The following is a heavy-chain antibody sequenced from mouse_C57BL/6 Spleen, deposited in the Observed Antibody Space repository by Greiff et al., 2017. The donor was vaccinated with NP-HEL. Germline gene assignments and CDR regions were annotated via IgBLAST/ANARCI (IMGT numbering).Heavy chain of an antibody. D-gene: IGHD2-4*01. CDR1: GYTFTSYW. V-gene: IGHV1-53*01. CDR3: VSPYDYDDAWFAY. Sequence: QVHVKQPGTELVKPGASVKLSCKASGYTFTSYWMHWVKQRPGQGLEWIGNINPSNGGTNYNEKFKSKATLTVDKSSSTAYMQLSSLTSEDSAVYYCVSPYDYDDAWFAYWGQGTLVTVSA. J-gene: IGHJ3*01. CDR2: INPSNGGT.